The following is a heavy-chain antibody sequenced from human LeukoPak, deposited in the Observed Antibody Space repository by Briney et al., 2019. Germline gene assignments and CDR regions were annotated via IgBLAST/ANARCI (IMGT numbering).Heavy chain of an antibody. CDR1: GFSMSVYW. V-gene: IGHV3-7*01. D-gene: IGHD3-22*01. J-gene: IGHJ4*02. CDR3: AGDWGAYYHSFDY. CDR2: IKQDGSER. Sequence: PGGSLRLSCEASGFSMSVYWMSWVRQAPGKGLEWVGNIKQDGSERNYVDTVKGRFTISRDNAKKSLYLQMNSLRAEDTAVYYCAGDWGAYYHSFDYWGQGTLVTVSS.